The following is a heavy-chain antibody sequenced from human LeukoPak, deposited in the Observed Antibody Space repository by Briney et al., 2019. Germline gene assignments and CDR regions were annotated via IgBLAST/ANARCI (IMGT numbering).Heavy chain of an antibody. CDR3: ARGFVYGDYSDY. CDR1: GFTFSSYA. V-gene: IGHV3-30-3*01. CDR2: ISYDRSNK. Sequence: GGSLRLSCAASGFTFSSYAMHWVRQAPGKGLEWVAVISYDRSNKYYADSVKGRFTISRDNSKNTLYLQMNSLRAEDTAVYYCARGFVYGDYSDYWGQGTLVTVSS. J-gene: IGHJ4*02. D-gene: IGHD4-17*01.